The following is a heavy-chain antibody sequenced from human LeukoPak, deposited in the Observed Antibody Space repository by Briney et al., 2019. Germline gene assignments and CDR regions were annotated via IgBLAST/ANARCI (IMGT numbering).Heavy chain of an antibody. CDR2: IYYSGST. Sequence: SETLSLTCTVSGGYISSYSWSWIRQPPGKGLEWIGSIYYSGSTNYNPSLKSRVTMSVDTSKNQFSLKLSSVTAADTAVYYCARHGGESIVAMILHAFDIWGQGTMVTVSS. D-gene: IGHD5-12*01. CDR3: ARHGGESIVAMILHAFDI. J-gene: IGHJ3*02. V-gene: IGHV4-59*08. CDR1: GGYISSYS.